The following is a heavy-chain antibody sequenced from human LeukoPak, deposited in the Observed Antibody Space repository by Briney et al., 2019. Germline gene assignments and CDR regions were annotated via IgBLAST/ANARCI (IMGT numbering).Heavy chain of an antibody. J-gene: IGHJ5*02. V-gene: IGHV4-31*03. D-gene: IGHD2-2*01. CDR2: THYSGST. CDR3: ARGGCSGTSCHGNWFDP. Sequence: SETLSLTCSVSGGSISSGTYYWSWIRQRPGKGLEWIGYTHYSGSTYNNPSLKNRVTISVDTSKNQFSLRVRSVTAADTAVYYCARGGCSGTSCHGNWFDPWGQGTLVTVSS. CDR1: GGSISSGTYY.